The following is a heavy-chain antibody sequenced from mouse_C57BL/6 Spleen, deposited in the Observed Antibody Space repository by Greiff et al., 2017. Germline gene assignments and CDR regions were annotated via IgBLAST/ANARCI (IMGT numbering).Heavy chain of an antibody. D-gene: IGHD2-4*01. J-gene: IGHJ2*01. Sequence: VQLQESGAELVRPGASVKLSCKASGYTFTDYYINWVKQRPGQGLEWIARIYPGSGNTYYNEKFKGKATLTAEKSSSTAYMQLSSLTSEDSAVYFCAREDDYDADYFDYWGQGTNLTVSS. CDR1: GYTFTDYY. V-gene: IGHV1-76*01. CDR3: AREDDYDADYFDY. CDR2: IYPGSGNT.